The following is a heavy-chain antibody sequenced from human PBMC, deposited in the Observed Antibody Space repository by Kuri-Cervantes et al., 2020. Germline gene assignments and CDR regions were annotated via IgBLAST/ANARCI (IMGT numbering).Heavy chain of an antibody. CDR2: ISDSGGRT. CDR3: ARVKVATISGLDY. J-gene: IGHJ4*02. D-gene: IGHD5-12*01. Sequence: GESLKISCAASGFTFDDYAMHWVRQAPGKSLEWVSAISDSGGRTYFADSVKGRFTISRDNAKNSLYLQMNSLRAEDTAVYYCARVKVATISGLDYWGQGTLVTVSS. CDR1: GFTFDDYA. V-gene: IGHV3-23*01.